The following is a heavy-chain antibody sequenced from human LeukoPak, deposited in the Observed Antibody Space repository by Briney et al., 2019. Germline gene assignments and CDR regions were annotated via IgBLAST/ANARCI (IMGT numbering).Heavy chain of an antibody. CDR1: GGSISSYY. CDR3: ARADFGY. CDR2: IYYSGST. V-gene: IGHV4-59*08. Sequence: NPSETLSLTCTDSGGSISSYYWSWIRQPPGKGLEWIGYIYYSGSTNYNPSLKSRVTISVDTSKNQFSLKLSSVTAADTAVYYCARADFGYWGQGTLVTVSS. J-gene: IGHJ4*02.